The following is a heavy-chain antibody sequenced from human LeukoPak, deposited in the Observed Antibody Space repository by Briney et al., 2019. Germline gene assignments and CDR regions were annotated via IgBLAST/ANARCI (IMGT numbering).Heavy chain of an antibody. J-gene: IGHJ4*02. V-gene: IGHV3-48*02. D-gene: IGHD3-10*01. CDR1: GFTFSDYS. Sequence: GGSLRLSCAASGFTFSDYSMNWVRQAPGKGLEWVSYISSSSTTIFYADSVKGRFTISRDNAKNSLYLQMNSLRDEDTAVYYCARGRFGDPTPSFDYWGQGTLVTVSS. CDR2: ISSSSTTI. CDR3: ARGRFGDPTPSFDY.